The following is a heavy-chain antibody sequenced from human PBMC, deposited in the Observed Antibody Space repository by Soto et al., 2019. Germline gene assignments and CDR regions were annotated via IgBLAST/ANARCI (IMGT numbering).Heavy chain of an antibody. V-gene: IGHV4-61*08. CDR3: PRSHGRY. J-gene: IGHJ4*02. Sequence: SETLSLTCSVSGGSISSGDYCWNWIRQPPGKGLEWIGYIYYSGRTNYNPSLKSRVTISVDTSKNQFSLKLSSVTAAVTAVYYCPRSHGRYWGQGTLVTVSS. CDR2: IYYSGRT. CDR1: GGSISSGDYC.